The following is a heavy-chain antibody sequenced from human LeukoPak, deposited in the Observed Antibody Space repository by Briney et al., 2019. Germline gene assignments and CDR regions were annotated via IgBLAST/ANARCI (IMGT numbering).Heavy chain of an antibody. CDR1: GFTFSTFA. CDR3: AKVRSGWSPFDY. Sequence: GGSLRLSCAASGFTFSTFAMSWVRRAPGKGLEWVSGIGGSGGNTYYADSVKGRSTISRDNSKNTLYLQMTSLKAEDTAVYYCAKVRSGWSPFDYWGRGTLVTVSS. D-gene: IGHD6-19*01. CDR2: IGGSGGNT. J-gene: IGHJ4*02. V-gene: IGHV3-23*01.